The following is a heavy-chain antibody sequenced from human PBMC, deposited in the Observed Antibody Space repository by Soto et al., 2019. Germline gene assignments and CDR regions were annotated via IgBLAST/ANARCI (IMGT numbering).Heavy chain of an antibody. J-gene: IGHJ3*02. V-gene: IGHV1-18*04. CDR1: GYTFTSYG. CDR2: ISAYNGNT. Sequence: QVQLVQSGAEVKKPGASVKVSCKASGYTFTSYGIGWVRQAPGQGLEWMGWISAYNGNTNYAQKLQGRVTMTTDTSTSTAYMELRSLRSDDTAVYYCARDYYDSSGPNDLDAFDIWGQGTMVTVSS. D-gene: IGHD3-22*01. CDR3: ARDYYDSSGPNDLDAFDI.